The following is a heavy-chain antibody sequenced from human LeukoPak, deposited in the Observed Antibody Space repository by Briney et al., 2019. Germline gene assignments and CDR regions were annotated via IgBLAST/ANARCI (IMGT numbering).Heavy chain of an antibody. Sequence: PGGSLRLSCAASGFTFNDYYMSWIRQAPGKGLEWVSYIGSSGSNIYYADSVKGRFTISRDNAKNSLYLQMHSLRAEDTAVYYCARDWGIILTFGFDIWGPGTMVTVSS. CDR1: GFTFNDYY. CDR2: IGSSGSNI. CDR3: ARDWGIILTFGFDI. V-gene: IGHV3-11*01. J-gene: IGHJ3*02. D-gene: IGHD3-10*01.